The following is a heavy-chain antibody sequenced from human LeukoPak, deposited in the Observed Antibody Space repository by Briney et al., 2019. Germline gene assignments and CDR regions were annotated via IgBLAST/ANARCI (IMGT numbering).Heavy chain of an antibody. D-gene: IGHD3-22*01. CDR2: IYHSGST. CDR1: GGSISSSNW. CDR3: ARHLPAVTYYYDSSGFFDY. Sequence: SETLSLTCAVSGGSISSSNWWSWVRQPPGKGLEWIGEIYHSGSTNYNPSLKSRVTISVDKSKNQFSLKLSSVTAADTAVYYCARHLPAVTYYYDSSGFFDYWGQGTLVTVSS. J-gene: IGHJ4*02. V-gene: IGHV4-4*02.